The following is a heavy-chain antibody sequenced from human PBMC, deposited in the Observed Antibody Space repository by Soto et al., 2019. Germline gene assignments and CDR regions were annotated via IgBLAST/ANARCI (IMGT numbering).Heavy chain of an antibody. D-gene: IGHD3-9*01. CDR2: ISYDGRDS. V-gene: IGHV3-30*04. J-gene: IGHJ4*02. CDR1: GFTFTAFA. CDR3: AKDRYFDSYHFDY. Sequence: QVQLVESGGGVVPPGTSLRLSCAVSGFTFTAFAIHWVRQAPGKGLEWVAVISYDGRDSHYADSVKGRLTISRDNSKNTVFLQRNSLTTEDTAVYYCAKDRYFDSYHFDYWGQGTRVTVSS.